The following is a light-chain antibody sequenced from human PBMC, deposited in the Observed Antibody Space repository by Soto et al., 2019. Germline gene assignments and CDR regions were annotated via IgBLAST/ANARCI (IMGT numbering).Light chain of an antibody. CDR1: SSNIGAGYD. CDR2: GNS. CDR3: QSYDSSLSGWV. V-gene: IGLV1-40*01. Sequence: QSVLTQPPSVSGAPGQRVTISCTWSSSNIGAGYDVHWYQQLPGTAPKPLIYGNSNRPSGVPDRFSGSKSGTSASLAITGLQAEDEADYYCQSYDSSLSGWVFGGGTKLTVL. J-gene: IGLJ3*02.